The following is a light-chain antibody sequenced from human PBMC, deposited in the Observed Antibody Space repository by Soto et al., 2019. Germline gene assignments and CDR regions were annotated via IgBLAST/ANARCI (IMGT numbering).Light chain of an antibody. CDR2: RND. V-gene: IGLV1-47*01. CDR1: SSNIGNNY. J-gene: IGLJ3*02. Sequence: QSALTQPPSASGTPGQRVTISCSGSSSNIGNNYVCWYQQYPGTAPKLLIYRNDQRPSGVPDRFSGSKSGTSASLAISGLRSDDEAEYFCAAWDDRLSGRLFGGGTKLTVL. CDR3: AAWDDRLSGRL.